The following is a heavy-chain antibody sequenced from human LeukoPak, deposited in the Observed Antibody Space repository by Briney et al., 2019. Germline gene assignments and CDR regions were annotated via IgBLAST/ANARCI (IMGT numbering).Heavy chain of an antibody. Sequence: GGSLRLSCAASGFTFSSYAMHWVRQAPGKGLEWVAVISYDGSNKYYADSVKGRFTISRDNSKNTPYLQMNSLRAEDTAVYYCARTDTAMAAFDYWGQGTLVTVSS. J-gene: IGHJ4*02. V-gene: IGHV3-30*04. CDR3: ARTDTAMAAFDY. CDR2: ISYDGSNK. D-gene: IGHD5-18*01. CDR1: GFTFSSYA.